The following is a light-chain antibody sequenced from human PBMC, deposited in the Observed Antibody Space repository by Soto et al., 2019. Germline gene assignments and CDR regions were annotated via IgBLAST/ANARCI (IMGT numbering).Light chain of an antibody. J-gene: IGLJ2*01. CDR3: CSYTSLSTVV. Sequence: QSALTQPASVSGSPGQSITISGPGTSSAVGGYNHVSWYQHSPGKAPKLILFAVSDRPSGVSHRFSGSKSGNTASLTISGLQADDEADYYCCSYTSLSTVVFGGGTKLTVL. CDR2: AVS. V-gene: IGLV2-14*01. CDR1: SSAVGGYNH.